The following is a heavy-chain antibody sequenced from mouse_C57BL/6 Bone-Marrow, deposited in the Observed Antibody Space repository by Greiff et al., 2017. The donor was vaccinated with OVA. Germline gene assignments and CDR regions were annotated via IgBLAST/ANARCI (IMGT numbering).Heavy chain of an antibody. CDR3: ARPVGAGYAMDY. V-gene: IGHV5-17*01. J-gene: IGHJ4*01. Sequence: EVKLVESGGGLVKPGGSLKLSCAASGFTFSDYGMHWVRQAPEKGLEWVAYISSCSSTIYYADTVKGRFTISRDNAKNTLFLQMTSLRSEDTAMYYCARPVGAGYAMDYWGQGTSVTVSS. CDR2: ISSCSSTI. D-gene: IGHD1-1*01. CDR1: GFTFSDYG.